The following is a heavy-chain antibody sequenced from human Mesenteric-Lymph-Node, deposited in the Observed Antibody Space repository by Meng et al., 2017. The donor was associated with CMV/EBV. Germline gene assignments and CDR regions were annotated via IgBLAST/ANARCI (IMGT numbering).Heavy chain of an antibody. D-gene: IGHD2-2*01. V-gene: IGHV1-69*05. CDR1: GYTFISYY. CDR2: IIPIFGTA. J-gene: IGHJ6*02. Sequence: SVKVSCKASGYTFISYYIHWVRQAPGQGLEWMGGIIPIFGTANYAQKFQGRVTITTDESTSTAYMELSSLRSEDTAVYYCARVVPAANYYYYGMDVWGQGTTVTVSS. CDR3: ARVVPAANYYYYGMDV.